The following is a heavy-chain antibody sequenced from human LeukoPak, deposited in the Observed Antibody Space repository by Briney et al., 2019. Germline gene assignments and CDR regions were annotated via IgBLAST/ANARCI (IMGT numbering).Heavy chain of an antibody. D-gene: IGHD2/OR15-2a*01. Sequence: ASVKVSCKSSGYTFTTYDINWVRQAAGQGLEWMGWMNPNSGNTGYAQKFQGRLTITRNASISTAYMELSSLRSDDTAVYYCARTNPVNSEIYNWGQGTLVTVSS. CDR2: MNPNSGNT. CDR3: ARTNPVNSEIYN. J-gene: IGHJ4*02. V-gene: IGHV1-8*03. CDR1: GYTFTTYD.